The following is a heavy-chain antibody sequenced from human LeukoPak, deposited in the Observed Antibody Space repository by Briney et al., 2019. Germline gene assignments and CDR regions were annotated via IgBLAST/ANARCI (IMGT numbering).Heavy chain of an antibody. CDR2: IYSGGST. CDR3: ARGYSYGFDY. V-gene: IGHV3-53*01. J-gene: IGHJ4*02. Sequence: PGGSLRLSCAASGFTYSSYAMHWVRQAPGKGLEWVAVIYSGGSTYYADSVKGRFTISRDNSKNTLYLQMNSLRAEDTAVYYCARGYSYGFDYWGQGTLVTVST. D-gene: IGHD5-18*01. CDR1: GFTYSSYA.